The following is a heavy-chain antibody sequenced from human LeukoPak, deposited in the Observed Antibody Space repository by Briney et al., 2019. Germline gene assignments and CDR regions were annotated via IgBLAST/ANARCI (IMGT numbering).Heavy chain of an antibody. CDR1: GLTFSTYS. D-gene: IGHD2-15*01. V-gene: IGHV3-21*01. CDR3: ARESLSGPLDY. J-gene: IGHJ4*02. CDR2: ISSSSRNI. Sequence: GGSLRLSCAVSGLTFSTYSVNWVHQAPGKGLEWVSSISSSSRNIYYADSLRGRFTISRDNAKNSLYLQMNSLRAEDTAVYYCARESLSGPLDYWGQGTLVTVSS.